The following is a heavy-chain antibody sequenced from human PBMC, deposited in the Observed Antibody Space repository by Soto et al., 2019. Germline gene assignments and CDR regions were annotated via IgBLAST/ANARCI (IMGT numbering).Heavy chain of an antibody. CDR3: ARGVGSGIYYNQYNWFDP. Sequence: ASVKVSCKASGGTFSSYTISWVRQAPGQGLEWMGWISVYNGNTKYAQKLQGRVTMTTDTSTSTAYMELRSLISDDTAVYYCARGVGSGIYYNQYNWFDPWGQGTLVTVSS. CDR2: ISVYNGNT. D-gene: IGHD3-10*01. J-gene: IGHJ5*02. CDR1: GGTFSSYT. V-gene: IGHV1-18*01.